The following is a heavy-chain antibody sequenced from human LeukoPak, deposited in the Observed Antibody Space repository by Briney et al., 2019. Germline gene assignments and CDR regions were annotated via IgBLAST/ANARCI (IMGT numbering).Heavy chain of an antibody. D-gene: IGHD3-10*01. Sequence: PSETLSLTCTVSDYSISSGYYWGWIRQSPRKGLEWIGSINHSGTTYYNPSLKSRVTISVDTSKNQFSLKLSSVSAADTAVYYCAGERSPFDYWGQGALVTVSS. CDR3: AGERSPFDY. CDR2: INHSGTT. V-gene: IGHV4-38-2*02. J-gene: IGHJ4*02. CDR1: DYSISSGYY.